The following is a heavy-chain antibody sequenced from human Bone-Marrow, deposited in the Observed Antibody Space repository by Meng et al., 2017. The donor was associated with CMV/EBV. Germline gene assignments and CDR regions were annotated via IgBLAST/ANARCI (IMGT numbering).Heavy chain of an antibody. V-gene: IGHV4-61*01. J-gene: IGHJ4*02. CDR2: IYYSGST. Sequence: GSLRLSCTVSGGSVSSGSYYWSWIRQPPGKGLEWIGYIYYSGSTNYNPSLKSRVTISVDTSKNQFSLKLSSVTAADTAVYYCARDHGDYWGQGTLVTVSS. CDR1: GGSVSSGSYY. CDR3: ARDHGDY.